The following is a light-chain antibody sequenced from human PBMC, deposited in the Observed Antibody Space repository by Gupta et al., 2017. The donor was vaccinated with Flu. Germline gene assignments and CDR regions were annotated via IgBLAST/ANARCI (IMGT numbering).Light chain of an antibody. Sequence: PATLSVSPGESATVSCWASPSVGSNLARYQQKPGQGPRLLTHGASNSATAIPARFSGSGSGTEFTLTIMSLQSEDFAVYYCQLDLTWPRTFGQGTRVEIK. V-gene: IGKV3-15*01. J-gene: IGKJ1*01. CDR1: PSVGSN. CDR3: QLDLTWPRT. CDR2: GAS.